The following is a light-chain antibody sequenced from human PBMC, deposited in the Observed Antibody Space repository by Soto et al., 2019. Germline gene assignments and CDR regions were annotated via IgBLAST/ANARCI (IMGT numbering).Light chain of an antibody. CDR1: SSDVGDYNY. Sequence: QSALTQPRSVSGSPGQSVTISCTGTSSDVGDYNYVSWYQQYPGKAPKLVIYDVSKRASGVPDRFSGSKSCNTPSLTISGLQAEDEADYYCCSFAGSYTFWVFGGGTKLTV. V-gene: IGLV2-11*01. J-gene: IGLJ3*02. CDR2: DVS. CDR3: CSFAGSYTFWV.